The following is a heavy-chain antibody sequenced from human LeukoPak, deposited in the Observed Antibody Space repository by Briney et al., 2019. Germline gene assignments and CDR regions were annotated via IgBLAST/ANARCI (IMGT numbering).Heavy chain of an antibody. CDR2: IYSGGST. Sequence: TGGSLRLSCAASGFTVSSNYMSWVRQAPGKGLGWVSVIYSGGSTYYADSVKGRFTISRDNSKNTLYLQMNSLRAEDTAVYYCARGYYDSSGYLAGFDYWGQGTLVTVSS. D-gene: IGHD3-22*01. CDR1: GFTVSSNY. V-gene: IGHV3-53*01. CDR3: ARGYYDSSGYLAGFDY. J-gene: IGHJ4*02.